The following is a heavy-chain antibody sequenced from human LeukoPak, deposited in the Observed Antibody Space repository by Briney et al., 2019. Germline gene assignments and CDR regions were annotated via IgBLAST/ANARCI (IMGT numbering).Heavy chain of an antibody. CDR1: GYNFANYW. J-gene: IGHJ6*02. V-gene: IGHV5-51*01. CDR2: IYPGDSDT. Sequence: GESLKISCKGSGYNFANYWIGWVRQMPGKGLEWMGIIYPGDSDTRYSPSFQGQVTISADKSISTAYLQWSSLKASDTAMYYCARRPTTGGYGMDVWGQGTTVTVSS. CDR3: ARRPTTGGYGMDV. D-gene: IGHD1-1*01.